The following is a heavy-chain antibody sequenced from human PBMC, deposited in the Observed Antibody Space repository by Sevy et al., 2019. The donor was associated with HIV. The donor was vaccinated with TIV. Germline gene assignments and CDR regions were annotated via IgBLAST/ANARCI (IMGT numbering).Heavy chain of an antibody. CDR1: GFRFGSHA. D-gene: IGHD3-10*01. J-gene: IGHJ4*02. CDR3: ARDNLIPVMVTMVRGALSYYFDY. CDR2: MSGRGDSR. V-gene: IGHV3-23*01. Sequence: GGSLRLSCVVSGFRFGSHAMSWVRQAPGKGLEWVSGMSGRGDSRGYADSVKGRFTISRDNSKNTLYLQMNSLRAADTAVYYCARDNLIPVMVTMVRGALSYYFDYWGQGTLVTVSS.